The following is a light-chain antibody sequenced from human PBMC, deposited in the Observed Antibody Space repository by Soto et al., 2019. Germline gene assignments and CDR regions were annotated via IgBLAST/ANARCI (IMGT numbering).Light chain of an antibody. CDR1: QGISSY. CDR2: AAS. Sequence: DIQFTQSPSFLSASVGDRVTITCRASQGISSYLAWYQQKPGKAPKLLIYAASTLQSGVPSRFSGSGSGTEFTLTISSLQPDDFATYYCQQLNSYPLTFGGGTKVEIK. V-gene: IGKV1-9*01. CDR3: QQLNSYPLT. J-gene: IGKJ4*01.